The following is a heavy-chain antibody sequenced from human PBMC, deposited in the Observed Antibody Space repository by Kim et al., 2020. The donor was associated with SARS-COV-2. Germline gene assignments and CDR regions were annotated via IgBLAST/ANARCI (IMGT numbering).Heavy chain of an antibody. J-gene: IGHJ4*02. V-gene: IGHV3-30*18. CDR3: AKRGENDILTGAFDY. D-gene: IGHD3-9*01. CDR2: ISYDGSNK. Sequence: GGSLRLSCAASGFTFSSYGMHWVRQAPGKGLEWVAVISYDGSNKYYADSVKGRFTISRDNSKNTLYLQMNSLRAEDTAVYYCAKRGENDILTGAFDYWGQGTLVTVSS. CDR1: GFTFSSYG.